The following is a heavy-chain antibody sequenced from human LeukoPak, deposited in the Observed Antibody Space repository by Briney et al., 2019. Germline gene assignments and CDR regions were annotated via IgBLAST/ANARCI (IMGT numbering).Heavy chain of an antibody. Sequence: GGSLRLSCAASGFTFSSYGMHWVRQAPGKGLEWVAVIWYDGSNKYYADSVKGRFTISRDNAKNSLYLQMNSLRDEDTAVYYCARDDLIYDWFDPWGQGTLVTVPS. D-gene: IGHD2-21*01. J-gene: IGHJ5*02. CDR1: GFTFSSYG. V-gene: IGHV3-33*01. CDR3: ARDDLIYDWFDP. CDR2: IWYDGSNK.